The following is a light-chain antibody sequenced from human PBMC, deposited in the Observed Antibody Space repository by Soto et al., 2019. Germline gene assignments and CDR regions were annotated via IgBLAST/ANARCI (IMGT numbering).Light chain of an antibody. Sequence: EIVMTQCPATLSVSPGERATLSCRASQSVRSNLAWYQQKPGQPPRLLIYDASTRATGIPARFSGSGSGTEFTLTISSLQSEDFAVYHCQQYDNWPPRTFGQGTKVEIK. V-gene: IGKV3-15*01. CDR1: QSVRSN. CDR3: QQYDNWPPRT. CDR2: DAS. J-gene: IGKJ1*01.